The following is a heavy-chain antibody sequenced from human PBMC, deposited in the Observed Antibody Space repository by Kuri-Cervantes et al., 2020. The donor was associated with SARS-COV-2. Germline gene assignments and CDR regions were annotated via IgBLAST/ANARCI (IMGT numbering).Heavy chain of an antibody. CDR2: IGPSGTTK. CDR3: ARAVWLQGPYCDY. J-gene: IGHJ4*02. CDR1: GFTFSDYY. D-gene: IGHD3-16*01. Sequence: GGSLRLPCAASGFTFSDYYLTWIRQAPGKGLEWVSNIGPSGTTKYYADSVKGRFTISRDNAKNSLYLQMSSLRAEDTAVYYCARAVWLQGPYCDYWGQGILVTVSS. V-gene: IGHV3-11*04.